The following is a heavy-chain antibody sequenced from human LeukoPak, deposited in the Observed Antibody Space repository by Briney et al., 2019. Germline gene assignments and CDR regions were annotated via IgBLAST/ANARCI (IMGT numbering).Heavy chain of an antibody. CDR3: VRSYNYGPLL. CDR2: INHNGGT. J-gene: IGHJ6*02. Sequence: SETLSLTCAVYSGSLSNYYWSWIRQSPDKGLVWIGEINHNGGTNYNPSLKSRDTISVDTSKNQVSLKLGSVTAADTAVYYCVRSYNYGPLLWGQGTTVTVSS. V-gene: IGHV4-34*01. CDR1: SGSLSNYY. D-gene: IGHD5-18*01.